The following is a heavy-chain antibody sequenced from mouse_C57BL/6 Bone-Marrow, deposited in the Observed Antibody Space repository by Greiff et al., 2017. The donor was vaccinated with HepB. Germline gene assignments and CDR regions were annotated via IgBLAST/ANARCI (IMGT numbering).Heavy chain of an antibody. V-gene: IGHV1-76*01. CDR3: ARAGDYYAMDY. Sequence: VKLQESGAELVRPGASVKLSCKASGYTFTDYYINWVKQRPGQGLEWIARIYPGSGNTYYNEKCKGKATLTAEKSSSTTYMQLSSLTSEDSAVYFCARAGDYYAMDYWGQGTSVTVSS. CDR1: GYTFTDYY. J-gene: IGHJ4*01. CDR2: IYPGSGNT.